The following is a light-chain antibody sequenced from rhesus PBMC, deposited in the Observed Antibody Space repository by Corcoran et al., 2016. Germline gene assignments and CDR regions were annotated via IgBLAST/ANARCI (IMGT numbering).Light chain of an antibody. Sequence: EIVMTQSPATLSLSPGERATLSCRASPSGGCTLAWYQQKPGQAPRLLIYYAPSRATGIPDRFRGSGSGTEFTLTISSLDPEEFGVYYCQKYNDWPLTFGGGAKVEIK. V-gene: IGKV3-42*02. CDR3: QKYNDWPLT. CDR1: PSGGCT. J-gene: IGKJ4*01. CDR2: YAP.